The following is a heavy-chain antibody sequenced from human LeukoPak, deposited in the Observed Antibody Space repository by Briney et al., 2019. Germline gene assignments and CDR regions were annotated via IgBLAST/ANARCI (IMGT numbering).Heavy chain of an antibody. CDR1: GFTFSSYG. V-gene: IGHV3-30*02. CDR2: IRYDGSNK. J-gene: IGHJ6*03. Sequence: GGFLRLSCAASGFTFSSYGMHWVRQAPGKGLEWVAFIRYDGSNKYYADSVKGRFTISRDNSKNTLYLQMNSLRAEDTAVYYCAKALQLTYYYYMDVWGKGTTVTVSS. D-gene: IGHD6-13*01. CDR3: AKALQLTYYYYMDV.